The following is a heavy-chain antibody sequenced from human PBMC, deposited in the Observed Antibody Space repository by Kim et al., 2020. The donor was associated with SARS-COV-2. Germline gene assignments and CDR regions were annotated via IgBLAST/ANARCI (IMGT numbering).Heavy chain of an antibody. V-gene: IGHV3-23*01. J-gene: IGHJ5*02. CDR3: AKDGGRKYADFS. Sequence: GGSLRLSCAASGFSFSSYAMTWVRQAPGKGLEWVSVISSGSSITYYADSVKGRFTISRDNSKNTLYLQMNSLTAEDTAVYFCAKDGGRKYADFSCGQGSL. CDR2: ISSGSSIT. D-gene: IGHD3-16*01. CDR1: GFSFSSYA.